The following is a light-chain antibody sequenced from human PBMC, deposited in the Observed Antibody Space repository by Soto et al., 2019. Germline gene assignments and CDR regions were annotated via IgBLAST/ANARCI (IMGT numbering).Light chain of an antibody. Sequence: DIQMTQSPPTLSASVGDRVTITCRASQSISSWLAWYQQKPGKAPKLLIYKASSLESGVPSRFSGSGSGTEFTLTISSLQPDDFATYYCQQYNSYSWTFGQGTKVDI. V-gene: IGKV1-5*03. CDR3: QQYNSYSWT. CDR2: KAS. CDR1: QSISSW. J-gene: IGKJ1*01.